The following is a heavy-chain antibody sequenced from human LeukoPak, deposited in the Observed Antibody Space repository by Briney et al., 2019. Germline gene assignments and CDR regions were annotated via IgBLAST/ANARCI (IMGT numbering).Heavy chain of an antibody. CDR1: GFTFSSYG. Sequence: GGSLRLSCAASGFTFSSYGMHWVRQAPGKGLEWVAFIRYDGSNKYYADSVKGRFTISRDNSKNTLYLQMNRLRAEDTDVYYCAKSGDYGDYVYFDYWGQATLVTVSS. J-gene: IGHJ4*02. CDR3: AKSGDYGDYVYFDY. V-gene: IGHV3-30*02. CDR2: IRYDGSNK. D-gene: IGHD4-17*01.